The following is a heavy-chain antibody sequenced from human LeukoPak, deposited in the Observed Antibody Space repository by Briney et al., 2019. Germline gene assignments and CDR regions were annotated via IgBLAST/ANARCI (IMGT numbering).Heavy chain of an antibody. CDR3: VRHCWELLAPYFDH. J-gene: IGHJ4*02. CDR1: TDSTNTYY. D-gene: IGHD2-15*01. CDR2: IYHSGST. Sequence: SETLSLTCSVSTDSTNTYYLGWIRQSPGKGLEWIGHIYHSGSTDYNPSFKSRVTVSIDMSKKEFSLKLTSVTVADTAMYYCVRHCWELLAPYFDHWGQGAFVIVSS. V-gene: IGHV4-59*01.